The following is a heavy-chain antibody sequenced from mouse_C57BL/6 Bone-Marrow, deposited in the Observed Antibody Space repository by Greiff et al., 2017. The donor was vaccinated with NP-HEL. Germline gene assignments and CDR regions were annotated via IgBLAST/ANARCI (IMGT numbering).Heavy chain of an antibody. V-gene: IGHV1-19*01. CDR3: ARGGTWGYWYFDV. Sequence: EVQLQQSGPVLVKPGASVKMSCKASGYTFTDYYMNWVKQSHGKSLEWIGVINPYNGGTSYNQKFKGKATLTVDKSSSTAYMELNSLTSEDSAVYYCARGGTWGYWYFDVWGTGTTVTVSS. CDR1: GYTFTDYY. CDR2: INPYNGGT. D-gene: IGHD3-3*01. J-gene: IGHJ1*03.